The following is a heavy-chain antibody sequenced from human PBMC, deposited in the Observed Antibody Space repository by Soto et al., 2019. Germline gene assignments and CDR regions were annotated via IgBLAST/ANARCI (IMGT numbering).Heavy chain of an antibody. D-gene: IGHD3-22*01. CDR1: GFTFSSYA. V-gene: IGHV3-30-3*01. CDR2: ISYDGSNK. Sequence: QVQLVESGGGVFQPGRSLRLSCAASGFTFSSYAMHWVRQAPGKGLEWVAVISYDGSNKNYADSVKGRFTISRDNSKKALQLQMHGLRAEDTAVFYCARQARPSYDSSGYDYESDAFDIWGQGTMVTVSS. J-gene: IGHJ3*02. CDR3: ARQARPSYDSSGYDYESDAFDI.